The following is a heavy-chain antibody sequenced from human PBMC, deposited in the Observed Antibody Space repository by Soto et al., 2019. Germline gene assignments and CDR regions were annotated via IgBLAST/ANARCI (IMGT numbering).Heavy chain of an antibody. D-gene: IGHD6-19*01. V-gene: IGHV3-74*01. CDR3: ARDLGEAGWLVFDY. Sequence: PVGSLRLSCAASGFTFSSYWTHWVRQAPGKGLVWVSRINSDGSSTSYADSVKGRFTISRDNAKNTLYLQMNSLRAEDTAVYYCARDLGEAGWLVFDYWGQGTLVTVSS. CDR1: GFTFSSYW. J-gene: IGHJ4*02. CDR2: INSDGSST.